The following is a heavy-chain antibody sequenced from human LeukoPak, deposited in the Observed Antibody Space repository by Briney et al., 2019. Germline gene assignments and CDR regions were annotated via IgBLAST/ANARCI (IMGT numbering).Heavy chain of an antibody. Sequence: GSLRLSCAASGFTFSDYDMHWVRQATGKGLEWVSAIGTAGDTYYTGSVKGRFTISRENAKNSLYLQMNSLRAGDTAVYYCARVAKERVGGVYYFDYWGQGTLVTVSS. CDR2: IGTAGDT. CDR1: GFTFSDYD. J-gene: IGHJ4*02. V-gene: IGHV3-13*01. CDR3: ARVAKERVGGVYYFDY. D-gene: IGHD1-1*01.